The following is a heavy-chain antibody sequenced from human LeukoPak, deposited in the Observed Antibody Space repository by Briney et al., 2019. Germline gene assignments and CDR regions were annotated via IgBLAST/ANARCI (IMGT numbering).Heavy chain of an antibody. V-gene: IGHV4-34*01. CDR2: INHSGST. CDR1: GGSFSGYY. J-gene: IGHJ4*02. D-gene: IGHD3-3*01. Sequence: LKPSETLSLTCAVYGGSFSGYYWSWIRQPPGTGLEWIGEINHSGSTNYNPSLKSRVTISVDTSKNQFSLKLSSVTAADTAVYYCARAIRPDFWSGYYYFDYWGQGTLVTVSS. CDR3: ARAIRPDFWSGYYYFDY.